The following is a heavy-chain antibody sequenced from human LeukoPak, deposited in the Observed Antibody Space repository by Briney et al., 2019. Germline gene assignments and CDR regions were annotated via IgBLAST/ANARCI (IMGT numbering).Heavy chain of an antibody. V-gene: IGHV4-39*07. CDR1: GGSISSSSYY. J-gene: IGHJ1*01. D-gene: IGHD3-10*01. Sequence: PSETLSLTCTVSGGSISSSSYYWGWIRQPPGKGLEWIGSIYYSGSTNYNPSLKSRVTISVDTSKNQFSLKLSSVTAADTAVYYCARGRGFHGVFQHWGQGTLVTVSS. CDR3: ARGRGFHGVFQH. CDR2: IYYSGST.